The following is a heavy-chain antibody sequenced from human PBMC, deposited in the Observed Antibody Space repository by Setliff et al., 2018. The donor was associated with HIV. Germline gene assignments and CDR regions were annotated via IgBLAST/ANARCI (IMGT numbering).Heavy chain of an antibody. CDR2: VDPVDGET. CDR1: EYTFVDYY. D-gene: IGHD3-16*02. V-gene: IGHV1-69-2*01. CDR3: VIVPLYENVYDNIWGSYRPLDY. Sequence: ASVKVSCKASEYTFVDYYMHWVQQAPGKGLEWMGRVDPVDGETIYAEKFQDRLTITADASTDTTYMELSSLRSEDTAVYYCVIVPLYENVYDNIWGSYRPLDYWGQGTLVTVSS. J-gene: IGHJ4*02.